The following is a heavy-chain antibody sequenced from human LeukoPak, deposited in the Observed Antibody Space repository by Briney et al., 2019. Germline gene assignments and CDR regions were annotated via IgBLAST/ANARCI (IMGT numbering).Heavy chain of an antibody. D-gene: IGHD3-10*01. CDR1: GYSFTSYW. CDR3: ARRSGESFDY. V-gene: IGHV5-51*01. Sequence: PGGSLRLSCKGSGYSFTSYWIGWVRQMPGKGLEWMGIIYPGDSDTRYSPSFQGQVTTSADKSISTAYLQWSSLKASDTAMYYCARRSGESFDYWGQGTLVTVSS. J-gene: IGHJ4*02. CDR2: IYPGDSDT.